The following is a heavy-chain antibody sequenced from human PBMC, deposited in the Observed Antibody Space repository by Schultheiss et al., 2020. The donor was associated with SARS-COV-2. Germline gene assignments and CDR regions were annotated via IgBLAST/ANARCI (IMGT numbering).Heavy chain of an antibody. CDR3: ARGGYSSGWKGGY. D-gene: IGHD6-19*01. J-gene: IGHJ4*02. CDR2: IYTSGST. CDR1: GGSISSGSYY. Sequence: SETLSLTCTVSGGSISSGSYYWSWIRQPAGKGLEWIGRIYTSGSTNYNPSLKSRVTISVDTSKNQFSLKLSSVTAADTAVYYCARGGYSSGWKGGYWGQGTLVTVSS. V-gene: IGHV4-61*02.